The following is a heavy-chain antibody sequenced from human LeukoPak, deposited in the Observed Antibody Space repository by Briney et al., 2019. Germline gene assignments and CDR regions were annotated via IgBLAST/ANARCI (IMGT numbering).Heavy chain of an antibody. V-gene: IGHV1-8*01. J-gene: IGHJ4*02. D-gene: IGHD6-13*01. CDR1: GYTFTSYD. CDR2: MNPNSGNT. CDR3: ARGGIAAAAPGFDY. Sequence: GASVKVSCKASGYTFTSYDINWVRQAPGQGLEWMGWMNPNSGNTGYAQKFQGRVTMTRNTSISTAYMELSSLRSEDTAVYYCARGGIAAAAPGFDYWGQGTLVTVSS.